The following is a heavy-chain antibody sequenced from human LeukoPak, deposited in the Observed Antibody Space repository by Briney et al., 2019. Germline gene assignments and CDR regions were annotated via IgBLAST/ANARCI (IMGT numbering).Heavy chain of an antibody. CDR2: ISYSGGT. J-gene: IGHJ4*02. Sequence: SETLSLTCTVSGGSVGNFFWNWIRQPPGKGLEWIGHISYSGGTNYNPSLKSRVTISVDTSKNQFSLKLISVTAADTAVYYCARVGSSSWSRLDYWGQGTLVTVSS. CDR3: ARVGSSSWSRLDY. CDR1: GGSVGNFF. V-gene: IGHV4-59*02. D-gene: IGHD6-13*01.